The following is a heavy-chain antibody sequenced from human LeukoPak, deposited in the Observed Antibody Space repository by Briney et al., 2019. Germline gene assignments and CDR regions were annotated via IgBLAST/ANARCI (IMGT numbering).Heavy chain of an antibody. J-gene: IGHJ3*02. V-gene: IGHV3-21*01. Sequence: SGGSLRLSCAASGFTFSSYSMNWVRQAPGKGLEWVSSISGSSYIYYADSVKGRFTISRDNAKNSLYLQMNSLRAEDTAVYYCARPIYGDSSSWYRAFDIWGQGTMVTVSS. CDR2: ISGSSYI. CDR3: ARPIYGDSSSWYRAFDI. D-gene: IGHD6-13*01. CDR1: GFTFSSYS.